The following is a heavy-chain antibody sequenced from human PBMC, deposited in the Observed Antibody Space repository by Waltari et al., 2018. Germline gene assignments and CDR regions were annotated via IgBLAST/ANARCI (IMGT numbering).Heavy chain of an antibody. J-gene: IGHJ6*03. CDR3: VGATMELFYYYYYMDV. CDR2: GYHSGST. V-gene: IGHV4-38-2*02. CDR1: AYSITSGYY. Sequence: QVQLQESGPGQVKPSETLSLTCTVSAYSITSGYYWGWIRQPPGKGLEWIGSGYHSGSTYYNPSLKSRVTISIDTSKNQFSLKLRSVTAADTAVYYCVGATMELFYYYYYMDVWGKGTTVTISS. D-gene: IGHD5-12*01.